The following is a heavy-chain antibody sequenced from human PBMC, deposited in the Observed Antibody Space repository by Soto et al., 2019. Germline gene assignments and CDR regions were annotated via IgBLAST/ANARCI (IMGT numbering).Heavy chain of an antibody. J-gene: IGHJ5*02. CDR1: GGSITSSSYY. CDR2: IYYSGST. V-gene: IGHV4-39*07. CDR3: ATRKGWELLRGFDP. Sequence: SETLSLACTVSGGSITSSSYYWGWIRQPPGKGLEWIGSIYYSGSTYYNPSLKSRVTISVDTSKNQFSLKLSSVTAADTAVYYCATRKGWELLRGFDPWGQGTLVTVSS. D-gene: IGHD1-26*01.